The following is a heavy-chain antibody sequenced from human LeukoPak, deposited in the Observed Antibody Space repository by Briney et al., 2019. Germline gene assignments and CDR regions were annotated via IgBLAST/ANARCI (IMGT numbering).Heavy chain of an antibody. Sequence: PSETLSLNCAVYGASFSYDYWSWSRQPPGKGLEWIGEINHSGSTTYNPSLKSRVTISAEKSKNQFSLKLTSVTAADTAVYYCAKGVWAPRFDPWGQGTLVTVSS. J-gene: IGHJ5*02. D-gene: IGHD7-27*01. CDR2: INHSGST. CDR1: GASFSYDY. CDR3: AKGVWAPRFDP. V-gene: IGHV4-34*01.